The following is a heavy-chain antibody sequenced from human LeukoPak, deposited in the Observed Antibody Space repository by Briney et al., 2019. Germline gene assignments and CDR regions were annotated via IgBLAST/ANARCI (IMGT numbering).Heavy chain of an antibody. D-gene: IGHD3-22*01. V-gene: IGHV4-4*07. Sequence: PSETLSLTRTVSVGSISGDIRSWVPQPAGERLEWIGRILTSGSTKYNPSLQGRVTTSVDTSKNQFSLKLSSVTAAETAVYYCARDGSQPSYYYDSSGYQPSDAFDSWSQGTMVTVSS. J-gene: IGHJ3*02. CDR1: VGSISGDI. CDR2: ILTSGST. CDR3: ARDGSQPSYYYDSSGYQPSDAFDS.